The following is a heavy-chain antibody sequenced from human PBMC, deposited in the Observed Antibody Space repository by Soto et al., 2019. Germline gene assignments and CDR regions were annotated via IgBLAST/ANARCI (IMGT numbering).Heavy chain of an antibody. V-gene: IGHV1-69*02. D-gene: IGHD5-12*01. Sequence: QVQLVQSGAEVKKPGSSVKVSCKASGGTFSSYTISWVRQAPGQGLEWMGRIIPILGIANYAQKFQGRVTITADKSTSTADMELSSLRSEDTAVYYCAIVYSCYDMPGQDYSYYYMDVWGTGNTVTDSS. CDR2: IIPILGIA. CDR3: AIVYSCYDMPGQDYSYYYMDV. CDR1: GGTFSSYT. J-gene: IGHJ6*03.